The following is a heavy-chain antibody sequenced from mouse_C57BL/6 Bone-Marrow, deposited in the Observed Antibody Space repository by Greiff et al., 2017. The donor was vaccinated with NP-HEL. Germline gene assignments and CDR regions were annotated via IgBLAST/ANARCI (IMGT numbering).Heavy chain of an antibody. J-gene: IGHJ3*01. CDR3: ARPTAQATLGAY. V-gene: IGHV5-17*01. D-gene: IGHD3-2*02. CDR1: GFTFSDYG. Sequence: EVKLVESGGGLVKPGGSLKLSCAASGFTFSDYGMHWVRQAPEKGLEWVAYISSGSSTIYYADTVKGLFTISRDNAKNTLFLQMTSLRSEDTTMYYCARPTAQATLGAYWGQGTLVTVSA. CDR2: ISSGSSTI.